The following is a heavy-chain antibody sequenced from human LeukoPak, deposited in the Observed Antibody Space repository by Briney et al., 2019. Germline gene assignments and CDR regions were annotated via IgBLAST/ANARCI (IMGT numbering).Heavy chain of an antibody. J-gene: IGHJ4*02. V-gene: IGHV3-53*01. CDR1: GFIVSTNY. CDR2: IYSVGGT. CDR3: ARDPPAGDFEY. D-gene: IGHD6-19*01. Sequence: PGGSLRLSCAASGFIVSTNYMIWVRQAPGKGLEWVSVIYSVGGTYYADSVRGRFTISRDNSKNMLYLQMNSLRAEDTAVYYCARDPPAGDFEYLGQGTLVTVSS.